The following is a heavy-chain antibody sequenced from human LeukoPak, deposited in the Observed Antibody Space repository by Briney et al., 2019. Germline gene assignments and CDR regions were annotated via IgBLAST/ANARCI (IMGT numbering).Heavy chain of an antibody. CDR2: FYHSGST. J-gene: IGHJ6*03. D-gene: IGHD6-6*01. CDR3: ARERGLSSEYYYYYYMDV. CDR1: GGSISSGDYY. V-gene: IGHV4-30-2*01. Sequence: SQTLSLTCTVSGGSISSGDYYWSWIRQPPGKGLEWIGYFYHSGSTYYNPSLKSRVTISVDRSKNQFSLKLSSVTAADTAVYYCARERGLSSEYYYYYYMDVWGKGTTVTVSS.